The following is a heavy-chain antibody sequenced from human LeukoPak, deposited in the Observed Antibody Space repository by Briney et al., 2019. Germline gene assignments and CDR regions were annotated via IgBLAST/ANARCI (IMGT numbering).Heavy chain of an antibody. J-gene: IGHJ4*02. V-gene: IGHV4-31*03. CDR1: GGSISSGDYY. CDR2: IYYSGST. D-gene: IGHD3-22*01. CDR3: ARDPDDRDRGFDF. Sequence: SETLSLTCTVSGGSISSGDYYWTWIRQHPGKGLEWIGYIYYSGSTYYNPSLKSRVTMSVDTSKNQFSLKVSSVTAADTAVYYCARDPDDRDRGFDFWGQGTLVTVSS.